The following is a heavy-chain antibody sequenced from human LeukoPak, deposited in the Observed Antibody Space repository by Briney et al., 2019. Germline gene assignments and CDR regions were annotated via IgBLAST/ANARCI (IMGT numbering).Heavy chain of an antibody. CDR2: IKSKTDGGTP. CDR3: TTVRTF. CDR1: GFTFNNTW. V-gene: IGHV3-15*01. J-gene: IGHJ1*01. Sequence: GGSLRLSCATSGFTFNNTWMNWVRQAPGKGLEWVGRIKSKTDGGTPDYAAPVKGRFTISRDDSRNTLFLQMNSLETEDTAVYFCTTVRTFWGQGTLVTVSS. D-gene: IGHD2/OR15-2a*01.